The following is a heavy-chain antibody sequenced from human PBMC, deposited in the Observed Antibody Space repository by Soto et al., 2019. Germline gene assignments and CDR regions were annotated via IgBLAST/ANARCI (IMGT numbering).Heavy chain of an antibody. D-gene: IGHD6-19*01. J-gene: IGHJ3*01. CDR2: ISGSGGGA. V-gene: IGHV3-23*01. CDR1: GFTFSNYA. CDR3: VREGSGWYSRGSFDF. Sequence: EVQLLESGGGLVRPGGSLRLSCAVSGFTFSNYAMNWVRQAPGKGLEWVSVISGSGGGAYYADSVQGRFTISRDNSKNTLYLQMNSLRDEDTAIYYCVREGSGWYSRGSFDFWGRGTMVTVSS.